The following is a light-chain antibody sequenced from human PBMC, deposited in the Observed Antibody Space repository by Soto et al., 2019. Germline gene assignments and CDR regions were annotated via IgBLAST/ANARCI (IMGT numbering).Light chain of an antibody. CDR3: QSYDSSRSGLVV. V-gene: IGLV1-40*01. Sequence: QSVLTQPPSVSGAPGQRVTISCTGSSSNIGAGYDVHWYQQLPGTAPKLLIYGNSNRPSGVPDRFSGSKSGTSASLAITGLQAEDEADYYYQSYDSSRSGLVVFGGGTKVTVL. CDR2: GNS. J-gene: IGLJ2*01. CDR1: SSNIGAGYD.